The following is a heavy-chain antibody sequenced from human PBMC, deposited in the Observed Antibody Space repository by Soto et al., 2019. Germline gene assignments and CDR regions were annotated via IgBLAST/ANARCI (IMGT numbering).Heavy chain of an antibody. CDR3: AAGATGMIPLGYNWFDP. CDR1: GFTFSSYG. Sequence: ESGGGVVQPGRSLRLSCAASGFTFSSYGMHWVRQAPGKGLEWVAVIWYDGSNKYYADSVKGRFTISRDNSKNTLYLQMNSLRAEDTAVYYCAAGATGMIPLGYNWFDPWGQGTLVTVSS. J-gene: IGHJ5*02. D-gene: IGHD1-1*01. V-gene: IGHV3-33*01. CDR2: IWYDGSNK.